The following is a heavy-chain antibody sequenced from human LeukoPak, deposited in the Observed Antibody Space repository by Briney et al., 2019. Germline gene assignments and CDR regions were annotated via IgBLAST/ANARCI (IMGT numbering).Heavy chain of an antibody. V-gene: IGHV1-69*13. CDR1: GGTFSSYA. Sequence: GASVKVSCKASGGTFSSYAISWVRQAPGQGLEWMRGIIPIFGTANYAQKFQGRVTITADESTSTAYMELSSLRSEDTAVYYCARGGITIFGVVIKGGYYYMDVWGKGTTVTVSS. D-gene: IGHD3-3*01. CDR2: IIPIFGTA. J-gene: IGHJ6*03. CDR3: ARGGITIFGVVIKGGYYYMDV.